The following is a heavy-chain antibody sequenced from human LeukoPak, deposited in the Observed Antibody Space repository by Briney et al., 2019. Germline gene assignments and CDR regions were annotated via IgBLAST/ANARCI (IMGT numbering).Heavy chain of an antibody. CDR3: SKDIGFDLNDDSSDEGPYFDY. D-gene: IGHD3-22*01. V-gene: IGHV3-9*01. J-gene: IGHJ4*02. CDR1: GFTFDDYA. Sequence: GGSLRLSCAAAGFTFDDYAMHWVRHAPGKGLEWVSGISWNSGSIGYADSVKGRFTISRDNAKNSLYLQMNSLRPEDTALYSCSKDIGFDLNDDSSDEGPYFDYWGQGTLVTVSS. CDR2: ISWNSGSI.